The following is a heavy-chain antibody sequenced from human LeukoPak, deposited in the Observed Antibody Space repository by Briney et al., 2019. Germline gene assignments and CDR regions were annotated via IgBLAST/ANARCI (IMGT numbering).Heavy chain of an antibody. J-gene: IGHJ5*02. D-gene: IGHD1-26*01. CDR2: INWNGGST. CDR1: GFTFDDYG. CDR3: ARVSGSYVGWFDP. V-gene: IGHV3-20*01. Sequence: RPGGSLRLSCTASGFTFDDYGMSWVRQAPGKGLEWVSGINWNGGSTGYADSVKGRFTISRDNAKNSLYLQMNSLRVEDTALYHCARVSGSYVGWFDPGAREPWSPSPQ.